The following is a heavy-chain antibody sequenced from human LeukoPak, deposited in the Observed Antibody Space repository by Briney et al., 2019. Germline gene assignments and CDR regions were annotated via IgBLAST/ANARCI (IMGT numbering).Heavy chain of an antibody. V-gene: IGHV1-18*01. Sequence: ASVKVSCKASDYTFVSFGITWVRQAPGQGPEWMGWISGYNGNRKIAQKFQGRVTLTTDSSTSTAYMELGNLKSDDTAVYYCARGAEQWLGRGDFDYWGQGTLVTVSS. J-gene: IGHJ4*02. CDR3: ARGAEQWLGRGDFDY. D-gene: IGHD6-19*01. CDR1: DYTFVSFG. CDR2: ISGYNGNR.